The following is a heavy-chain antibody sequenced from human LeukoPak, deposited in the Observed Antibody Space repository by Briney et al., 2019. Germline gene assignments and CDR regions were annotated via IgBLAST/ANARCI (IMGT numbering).Heavy chain of an antibody. CDR2: ISYDGSNK. V-gene: IGHV3-30*18. CDR1: GFTFSSYG. Sequence: GGSLRLSCAASGFTFSSYGMHLVRQAPGKGLEWVAVISYDGSNKYYADSVKGRFTISRDNSKNTLYLQMNSLRAEDTAVYYCAKARGLLWFGELFILDYWGQGTLVTVSS. J-gene: IGHJ4*02. CDR3: AKARGLLWFGELFILDY. D-gene: IGHD3-10*01.